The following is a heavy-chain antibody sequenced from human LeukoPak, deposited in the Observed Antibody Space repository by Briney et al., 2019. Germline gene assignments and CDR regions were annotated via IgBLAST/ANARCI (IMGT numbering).Heavy chain of an antibody. CDR2: IYYSGST. CDR3: ARGYDILTGYANWFDP. D-gene: IGHD3-9*01. V-gene: IGHV4-39*07. J-gene: IGHJ5*02. CDR1: GGSISSSSYY. Sequence: SETLSLTCTVSGGSISSSSYYWGWIRQPPGKGLEWIGSIYYSGSTYYNPSLKSRVTISVDTSKNRFSLKLSSVTAADTAVYYCARGYDILTGYANWFDPWGQGTLVTVSS.